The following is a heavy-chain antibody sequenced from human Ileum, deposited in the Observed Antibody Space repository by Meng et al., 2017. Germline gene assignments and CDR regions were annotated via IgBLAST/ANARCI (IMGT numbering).Heavy chain of an antibody. CDR3: ARERIRELGLFDS. CDR1: GDSIGNSKW. CDR2: ISNSGKT. D-gene: IGHD3-10*01. Sequence: QLQRQVSGPGLFQPSGTLPLACAVSGDSIGNSKWWSWLRQPPGKGLEWIGEISNSGKTVYSPSLKSRVRISLDKSNNQFSLTLNSVTAADTAMYYCARERIRELGLFDSWGQGTLVTVSS. J-gene: IGHJ4*02. V-gene: IGHV4-4*02.